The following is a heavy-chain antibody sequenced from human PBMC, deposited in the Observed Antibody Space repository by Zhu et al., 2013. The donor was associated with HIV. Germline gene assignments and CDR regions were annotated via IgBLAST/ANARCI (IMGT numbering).Heavy chain of an antibody. V-gene: IGHV1-46*01. CDR2: INPSGGGT. J-gene: IGHJ3*02. CDR1: GYSFTNYY. D-gene: IGHD3-22*01. CDR3: ARETVVVLGALDS. Sequence: QVRLVQSGAEVTKPGASVKVSCKASGYSFTNYYVHWVRQAPGQGLEWMGIINPSGGGTNYAEKFQGRITVTRDTSTSTVSMELSSLRSDDTAVYFCARETVVVLGALDSWGQGTMVTVSS.